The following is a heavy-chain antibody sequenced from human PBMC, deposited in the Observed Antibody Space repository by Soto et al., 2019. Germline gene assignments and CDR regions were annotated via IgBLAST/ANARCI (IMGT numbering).Heavy chain of an antibody. D-gene: IGHD3-10*01. Sequence: GGSLRLSCAASGFTFSSYSMNWVRQAPGKGLEWVSSISSSSSYIYYADSVKGRFTISRDNAKNSLYLQMNSLRAEDTAVYYCAREVTMVRGVMYYYYGMDVWGPGTTVTVSS. J-gene: IGHJ6*02. CDR3: AREVTMVRGVMYYYYGMDV. V-gene: IGHV3-21*01. CDR1: GFTFSSYS. CDR2: ISSSSSYI.